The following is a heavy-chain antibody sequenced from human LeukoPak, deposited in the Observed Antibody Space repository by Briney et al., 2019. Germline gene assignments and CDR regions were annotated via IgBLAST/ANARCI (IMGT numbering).Heavy chain of an antibody. J-gene: IGHJ2*01. V-gene: IGHV3-30*18. CDR2: ISYDGSNK. CDR1: GFTFSSYG. CDR3: AKGTYYYGSTESTGSWYFDL. Sequence: PGRSLRLSCAASGFTFSSYGMHWVRQAPGKGLEWVAVISYDGSNKYYADSVKGRFTISRDNSKNTLYLQMNSLRAEDTAVCYCAKGTYYYGSTESTGSWYFDLWGRGTLVTVSS. D-gene: IGHD3-10*01.